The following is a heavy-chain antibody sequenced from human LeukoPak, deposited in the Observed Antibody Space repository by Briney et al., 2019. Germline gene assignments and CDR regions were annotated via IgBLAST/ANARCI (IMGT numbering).Heavy chain of an antibody. CDR1: GFTFSSYA. CDR2: ISGSGGST. CDR3: ARTMIVEDDAFDI. Sequence: GGSLRLSCAASGFTFSSYAMSWVRQAPGKGLEWVSTISGSGGSTYYADSVKGRFTISRDNSKNTLYLQMNSLRAEDTAVYYCARTMIVEDDAFDIWGQGTMVTVSS. D-gene: IGHD3-22*01. V-gene: IGHV3-23*01. J-gene: IGHJ3*02.